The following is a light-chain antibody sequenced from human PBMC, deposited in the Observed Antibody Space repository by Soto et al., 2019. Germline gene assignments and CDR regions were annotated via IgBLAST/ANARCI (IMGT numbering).Light chain of an antibody. CDR3: QHRSNWPLT. J-gene: IGKJ4*01. Sequence: EIVLTQSPATLSLSPGERATLSCGASQNVSNYLAWYQQKPGQAPRLLIYDASNRATGIPARFSGSGSGTDFTLTISSLEPEDFAVYYCQHRSNWPLTFGGGTKVEIK. V-gene: IGKV3-11*01. CDR2: DAS. CDR1: QNVSNY.